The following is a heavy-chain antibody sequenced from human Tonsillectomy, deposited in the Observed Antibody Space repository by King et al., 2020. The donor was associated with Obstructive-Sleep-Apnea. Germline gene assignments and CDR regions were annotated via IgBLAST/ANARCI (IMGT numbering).Heavy chain of an antibody. CDR2: ISWNSGSI. CDR3: AKDGQQLPIDWFDP. Sequence: VQLVESGGGLVQPGRSLRLSCAASGFTFDDYAMHWVRQAPGKGLEWVSGISWNSGSIGYADSVKGRFTISRDNAKNSLYLQMNSLRAEDTALYYCAKDGQQLPIDWFDPWGQGTLVTVSS. CDR1: GFTFDDYA. J-gene: IGHJ5*02. D-gene: IGHD6-13*01. V-gene: IGHV3-9*01.